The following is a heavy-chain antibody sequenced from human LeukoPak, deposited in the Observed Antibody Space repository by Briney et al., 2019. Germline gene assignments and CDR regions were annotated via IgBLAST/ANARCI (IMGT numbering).Heavy chain of an antibody. Sequence: SETLSLTCPVSGGSVSSGNYFWGWIRQPPGKGLEWIGNINYIGSTAYNPSLKSRATMSVDTSKNQFSLKMTSVTAADTAVYYCARLSKGRYFDYVFDYWGQGTLVTVPS. CDR2: INYIGST. CDR3: ARLSKGRYFDYVFDY. V-gene: IGHV4-39*01. J-gene: IGHJ4*02. CDR1: GGSVSSGNYF. D-gene: IGHD3-9*01.